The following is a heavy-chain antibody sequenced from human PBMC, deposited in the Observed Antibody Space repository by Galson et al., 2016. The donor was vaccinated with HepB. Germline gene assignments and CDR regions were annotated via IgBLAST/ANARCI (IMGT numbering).Heavy chain of an antibody. CDR3: ARDQGYSGSYLRYFDL. J-gene: IGHJ2*01. Sequence: SLRLSCAASGFTFSSHWMTWVRQAPGKGVDWVANIKQDGSEKYYVDSVKGRFTISRDNAENSLYLQMNSPRAEDTAVYYCARDQGYSGSYLRYFDLWGRGTLVTVSS. CDR2: IKQDGSEK. CDR1: GFTFSSHW. D-gene: IGHD1-26*01. V-gene: IGHV3-7*03.